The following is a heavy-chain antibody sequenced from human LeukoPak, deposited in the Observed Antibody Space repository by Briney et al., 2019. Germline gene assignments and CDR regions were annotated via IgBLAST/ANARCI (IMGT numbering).Heavy chain of an antibody. Sequence: PGGSLRLSCASSGFTFSFYWMHWVRQAPGKGLVWVSRINNDGRSTSYAGSVKGRFTISRDNAKNPLYLQMNSLRAEDTAVYYCARDNEYCTGGTCRLDYWGQGALVTVSS. CDR2: INNDGRST. CDR3: ARDNEYCTGGTCRLDY. V-gene: IGHV3-74*01. J-gene: IGHJ4*02. D-gene: IGHD2-15*01. CDR1: GFTFSFYW.